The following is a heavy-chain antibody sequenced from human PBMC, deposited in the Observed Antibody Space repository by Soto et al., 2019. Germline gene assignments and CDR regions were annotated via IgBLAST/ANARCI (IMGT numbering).Heavy chain of an antibody. D-gene: IGHD6-6*01. CDR2: MSYDGRNQ. V-gene: IGHV3-30*18. CDR1: GSTLGGFA. J-gene: IGHJ4*02. CDR3: AKGGWYTSSSRSDC. Sequence: QVQLVESGGGVVQPGTSLSLSSSAPGSTLGGFAMPWARQAPAKGRGWVAVMSYDGRNQYYADSVKGRFTVSRDSSKSTLYLQMNSLRTEDAAVYYCAKGGWYTSSSRSDCWGQGTLVTVSS.